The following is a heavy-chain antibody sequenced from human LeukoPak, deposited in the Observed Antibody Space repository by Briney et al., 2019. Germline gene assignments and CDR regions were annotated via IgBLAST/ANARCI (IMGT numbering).Heavy chain of an antibody. CDR2: INPNSGGT. D-gene: IGHD3-22*01. V-gene: IGHV1-2*02. J-gene: IGHJ1*01. Sequence: ASVKVSCKASGYTFTGYYMHWVRQAPGQGLERMGWINPNSGGTNYAQKFQGRVTMTRDTSISTAYMELSRLRSDDTAVYYCAAENYYDSSGPTSKYFQHWGQGTLVTVSS. CDR1: GYTFTGYY. CDR3: AAENYYDSSGPTSKYFQH.